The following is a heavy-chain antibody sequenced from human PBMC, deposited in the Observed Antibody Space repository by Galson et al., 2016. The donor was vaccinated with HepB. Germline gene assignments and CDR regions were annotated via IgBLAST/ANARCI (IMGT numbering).Heavy chain of an antibody. Sequence: SLRLSCAASGFAFSVYGMTWVRQAPRKGLEWVSAISTSGSSTDYADSVKGRFTISRDNSKNTLYLQMNSLRAEDTAVYYCATGLPSRGYSGYVSYQYFGMDVWGQGTLVTVSS. CDR3: ATGLPSRGYSGYVSYQYFGMDV. V-gene: IGHV3-23*01. D-gene: IGHD5-12*01. J-gene: IGHJ6*02. CDR2: ISTSGSST. CDR1: GFAFSVYG.